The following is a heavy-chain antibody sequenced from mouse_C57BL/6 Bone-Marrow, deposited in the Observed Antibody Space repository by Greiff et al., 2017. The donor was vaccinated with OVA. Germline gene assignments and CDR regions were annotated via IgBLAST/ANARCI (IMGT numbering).Heavy chain of an antibody. CDR2: IYPRSGNT. Sequence: QVHVKQSGAELARPGASVKLSCKASGYTFTSYGISWVKQRTGQGLEWIGEIYPRSGNTYYNEKFKGKATLTADKSSSTAYMELRSLTSEDSAVYVCARFLYGRGAWFACWGQGTLVTVSA. V-gene: IGHV1-81*01. CDR1: GYTFTSYG. CDR3: ARFLYGRGAWFAC. J-gene: IGHJ3*01. D-gene: IGHD1-1*01.